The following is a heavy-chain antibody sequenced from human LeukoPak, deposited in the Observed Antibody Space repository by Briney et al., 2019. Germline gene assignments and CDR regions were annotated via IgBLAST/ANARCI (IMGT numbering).Heavy chain of an antibody. CDR3: ARQAGPLDY. CDR1: GGSISSSSYY. D-gene: IGHD6-19*01. CDR2: IYYSGST. V-gene: IGHV4-39*01. J-gene: IGHJ4*02. Sequence: PSETLSLTCTVSGGSISSSSYYLGWIRQPPGKGLEWIGSIYYSGSTYYNPPLKSRVTISVDTSKNQFSLKLSSVTAADTAVYYCARQAGPLDYWGQGTLVTVSS.